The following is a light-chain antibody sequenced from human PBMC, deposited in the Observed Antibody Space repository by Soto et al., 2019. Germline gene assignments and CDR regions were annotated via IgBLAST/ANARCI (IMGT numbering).Light chain of an antibody. V-gene: IGLV4-60*02. CDR1: SGHSKYL. J-gene: IGLJ3*02. CDR3: ETWDNSTWV. CDR2: LEGSGIC. Sequence: QPVLTQSSSASASLGSSVNLTCILTSGHSKYLIAWHQQQPGKAPRYLMELEGSGICNKGSGVPERFSGSSSGAARYLTLSNFHFEDEADYVCETWDNSTWVFGGGTKVTVL.